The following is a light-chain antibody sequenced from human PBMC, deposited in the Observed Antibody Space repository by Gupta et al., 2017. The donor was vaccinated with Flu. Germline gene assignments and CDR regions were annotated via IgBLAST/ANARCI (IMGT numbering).Light chain of an antibody. CDR3: HKSRRLPQS. J-gene: IGKJ2*03. CDR2: YAS. V-gene: IGKV6-21*01. CDR1: QSIGSS. Sequence: EIVLPPSPDFQSVTPKEKVTITCRASQSIGSSLHWYQQKPDQSPKLLIKYASQSFSGVPSRVSGRGFGKEFTLTINSLEAEDAATYDGHKSRRLPQSFGQGNKREIK.